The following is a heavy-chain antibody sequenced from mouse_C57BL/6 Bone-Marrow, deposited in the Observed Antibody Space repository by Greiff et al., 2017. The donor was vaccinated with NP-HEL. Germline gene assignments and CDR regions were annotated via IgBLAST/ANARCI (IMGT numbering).Heavy chain of an antibody. J-gene: IGHJ4*01. CDR3: VRSRGYYGNPYYYAMDY. D-gene: IGHD2-1*01. V-gene: IGHV1-31*01. Sequence: VQLKQSGPELVKPGASVKISCKASGYSFPGYYMHWVKQSHGNILDWIGYIYPYNGVSSYNQKFKGKATLTVDKSSSTAYMELRSLTSEDSAVYYCVRSRGYYGNPYYYAMDYWGQGTSVTVSS. CDR2: IYPYNGVS. CDR1: GYSFPGYY.